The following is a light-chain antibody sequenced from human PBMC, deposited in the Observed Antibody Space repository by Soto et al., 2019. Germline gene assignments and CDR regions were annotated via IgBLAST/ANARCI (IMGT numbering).Light chain of an antibody. CDR3: MHALQTPWT. J-gene: IGKJ1*01. V-gene: IGKV2-28*01. CDR2: WGS. CDR1: QSLLHSNGYNY. Sequence: DIVMTQSPLSLPVTPGEPASISCRSSQSLLHSNGYNYLDWYRQKPGQSPQLLIYWGSNRASGVPYRFSGSGSGTDFTLKISRVEAEDVGVYYCMHALQTPWTFGQGTKVDIK.